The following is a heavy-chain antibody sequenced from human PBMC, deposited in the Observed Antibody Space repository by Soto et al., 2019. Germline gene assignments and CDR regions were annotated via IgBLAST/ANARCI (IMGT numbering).Heavy chain of an antibody. CDR3: ARLMCSGSSGSWFVDH. D-gene: IGHD2-8*01. J-gene: IGHJ4*02. Sequence: EVQLLESGGGLVQPGGALRLSCVASGFTFSTYAMSWFRQSPGKGPEWVSVLGGSGVIKYYADSVQCRFTISRDNSKNTLYLQMNSLRAEDTAFYCCARLMCSGSSGSWFVDHWGQGSLVTVSS. V-gene: IGHV3-23*01. CDR1: GFTFSTYA. CDR2: LGGSGVIK.